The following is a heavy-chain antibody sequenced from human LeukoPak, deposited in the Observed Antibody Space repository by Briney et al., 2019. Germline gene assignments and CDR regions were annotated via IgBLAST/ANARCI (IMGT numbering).Heavy chain of an antibody. CDR1: GFAFSRYV. V-gene: IGHV3-64*01. CDR3: ARRDDYSAYDC. D-gene: IGHD5-24*01. CDR2: ISSSGGST. J-gene: IGHJ4*02. Sequence: GGSLRLSCAASGFAFSRYVMHWVRQTPGKGLEDVSTISSSGGSTYYANSVKGRFTISRDNSKNKLYLQMGSLRTEDMAVYYCARRDDYSAYDCWGQGTLVTVSS.